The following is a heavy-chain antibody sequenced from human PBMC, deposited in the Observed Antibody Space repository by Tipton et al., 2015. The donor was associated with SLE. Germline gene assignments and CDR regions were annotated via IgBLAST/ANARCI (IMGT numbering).Heavy chain of an antibody. Sequence: TLSLTCTVSGGSISNYYWSWIRQSPGKGLEWIGYIHFPGRTNYNPSLKSRVSMSLDTSNRFSLRLSSVTAADTAVYYCARTMEPVRGADYMDVWGQGTLVTVSS. CDR2: IHFPGRT. CDR1: GGSISNYY. J-gene: IGHJ4*02. V-gene: IGHV4-59*08. D-gene: IGHD3-10*01. CDR3: ARTMEPVRGADYMDV.